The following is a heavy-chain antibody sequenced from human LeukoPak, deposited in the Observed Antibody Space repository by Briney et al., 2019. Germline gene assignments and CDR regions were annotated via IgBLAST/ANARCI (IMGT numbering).Heavy chain of an antibody. CDR1: GGSISSYY. Sequence: PSETLSLTCTVSGGSISSYYWSWIRQPPGKGLEWIGYIYYSGSTNYNPSLKSRVTISVDTSKNQSTLKLSSVAAADTAVYYCARGGIQLWYNFDYWGQGTLVTVSS. V-gene: IGHV4-59*01. CDR3: ARGGIQLWYNFDY. J-gene: IGHJ4*02. CDR2: IYYSGST. D-gene: IGHD5-18*01.